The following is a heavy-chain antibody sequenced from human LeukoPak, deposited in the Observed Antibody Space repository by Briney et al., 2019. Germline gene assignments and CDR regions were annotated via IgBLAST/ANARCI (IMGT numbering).Heavy chain of an antibody. CDR2: ISWNGVST. V-gene: IGHV3-43*01. J-gene: IGHJ4*02. Sequence: GGSLRLSCAVSGFTFDDYSMHWVRQAPGKGLEWVSLISWNGVSTYYADSVKGRFTISRDNSKNSLYLQMNSLRTEDTALYYCAKERGNSGYFDYWGQGTLVTVSS. CDR1: GFTFDDYS. CDR3: AKERGNSGYFDY. D-gene: IGHD1-7*01.